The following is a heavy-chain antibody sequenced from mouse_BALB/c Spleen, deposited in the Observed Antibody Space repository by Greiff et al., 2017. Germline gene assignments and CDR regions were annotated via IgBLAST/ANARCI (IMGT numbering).Heavy chain of an antibody. CDR2: ISSGSSTI. V-gene: IGHV5-17*02. Sequence: EVQLVESGGGLVQPGGSRKLSCAASGFTFSSFGMHWVRQAPEKGLEWVAYISSGSSTIYYADTVKGRFTISRDNPKNTLFLQMTSLRSEDTAMYYCARLMGNYYAMDYWGQGTSVTVSS. J-gene: IGHJ4*01. CDR1: GFTFSSFG. CDR3: ARLMGNYYAMDY.